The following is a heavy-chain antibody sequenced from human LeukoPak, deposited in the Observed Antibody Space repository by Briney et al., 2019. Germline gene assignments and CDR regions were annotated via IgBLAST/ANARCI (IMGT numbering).Heavy chain of an antibody. CDR1: GGSISSYY. CDR3: ARGDITIFGVVMGVDCYYMDV. CDR2: IYYSGST. Sequence: SETLSLTCTVSGGSISSYYWSWIRQPPGKGLEWIGYIYYSGSTNYNPSLKSRVTISVDMSKNQFSLKLSSVTAADTAVYYCARGDITIFGVVMGVDCYYMDVWGKGTTVTVSS. V-gene: IGHV4-59*01. J-gene: IGHJ6*03. D-gene: IGHD3-3*01.